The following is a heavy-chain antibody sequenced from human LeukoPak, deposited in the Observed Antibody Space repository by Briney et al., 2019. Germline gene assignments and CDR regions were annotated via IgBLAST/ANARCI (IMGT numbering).Heavy chain of an antibody. V-gene: IGHV1-24*01. CDR3: ATAGRYSSGWDQIDY. CDR2: FDPEDGET. Sequence: ASVTVSCKVSGYTLTELSMHWVRQAPGKGLEWMGGFDPEDGETIYAQKFQGRVTMTEDTSTDTAYMELSSLRSEDTAVYYCATAGRYSSGWDQIDYWGQGTLVTVSS. D-gene: IGHD6-19*01. J-gene: IGHJ4*02. CDR1: GYTLTELS.